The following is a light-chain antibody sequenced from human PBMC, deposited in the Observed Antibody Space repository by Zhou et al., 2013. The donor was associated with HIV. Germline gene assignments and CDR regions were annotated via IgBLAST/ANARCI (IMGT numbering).Light chain of an antibody. CDR1: QSVGKNY. V-gene: IGKV3-20*01. CDR2: GAS. Sequence: EIVLTQSPGTLSLSPGERATLSCRASQSVGKNYLAWFQQRPGQAPSLLIHGASRRATGIPDRFSGIGSETDFTLSISRLEPEDFGVYFCQQYASSPITFGQGTRLEI. J-gene: IGKJ5*01. CDR3: QQYASSPIT.